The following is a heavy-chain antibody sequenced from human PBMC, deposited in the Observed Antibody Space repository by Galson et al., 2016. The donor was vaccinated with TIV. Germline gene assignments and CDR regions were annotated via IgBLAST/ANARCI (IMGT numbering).Heavy chain of an antibody. D-gene: IGHD3-3*01. Sequence: SLRLSCAASGFTFSTYWMHWVRQAPGKGLVWVSRIDSEGDNTRYADSVTGRFTISRDNAKNTPYLRMNSLGAGDTALYFCAKTTVLDYDFWSSHPRSLDSWGQGTLVSVSS. J-gene: IGHJ4*02. V-gene: IGHV3-74*01. CDR1: GFTFSTYW. CDR3: AKTTVLDYDFWSSHPRSLDS. CDR2: IDSEGDNT.